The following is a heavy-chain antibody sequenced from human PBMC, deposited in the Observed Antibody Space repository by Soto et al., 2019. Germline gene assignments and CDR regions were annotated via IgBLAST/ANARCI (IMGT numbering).Heavy chain of an antibody. V-gene: IGHV3-23*01. D-gene: IGHD3-22*01. CDR3: AKEVAGYYDSSGYYYVSGYFDY. J-gene: IGHJ4*02. CDR2: ISGSGGST. CDR1: GFTFSSYA. Sequence: EVQLLESGGGLVQPGGSLRLSCAASGFTFSSYAMSWVRQAPGKGLEWVSAISGSGGSTYYADSVKGRFTISRENSKNTLYLQMNSLRAEDTAVYYCAKEVAGYYDSSGYYYVSGYFDYWGQGTLVTVSS.